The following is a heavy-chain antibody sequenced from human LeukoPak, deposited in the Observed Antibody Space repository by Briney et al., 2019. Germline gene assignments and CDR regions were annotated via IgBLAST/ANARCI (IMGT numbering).Heavy chain of an antibody. CDR3: ARDDYGDYSGYYFDY. D-gene: IGHD4-17*01. CDR2: ISSSSSYI. CDR1: GFTFSSYS. V-gene: IGHV3-21*01. J-gene: IGHJ4*02. Sequence: PGGSLRLSCAASGFTFSSYSMNWVRQAPGKEREWVSSISSSSSYIYYADSVKGRFTISRDNAKNSLYLQMNSLRAEDTAVYYCARDDYGDYSGYYFDYWGQGTLVTVSS.